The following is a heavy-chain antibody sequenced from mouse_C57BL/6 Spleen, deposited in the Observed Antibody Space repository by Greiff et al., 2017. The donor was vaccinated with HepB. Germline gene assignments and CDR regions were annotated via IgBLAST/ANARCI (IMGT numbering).Heavy chain of an antibody. CDR3: ARRYYGSSPYWYFDV. J-gene: IGHJ1*03. CDR1: GFTFSDYY. Sequence: EVKLVESEGGLVQPGSSMKLSCTASGFTFSDYYLAWVRQVPEKGLELVANINYDGSSTYYLDSLKSRFIISRDNAKNILYLQMSSLKSEDTATYYCARRYYGSSPYWYFDVWGTGTTVTVSS. D-gene: IGHD1-1*01. V-gene: IGHV5-16*01. CDR2: INYDGSST.